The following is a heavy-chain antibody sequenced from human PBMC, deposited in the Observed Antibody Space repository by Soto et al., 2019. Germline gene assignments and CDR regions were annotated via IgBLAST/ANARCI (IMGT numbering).Heavy chain of an antibody. D-gene: IGHD3-10*01. CDR2: ISGSGGIT. V-gene: IGHV3-23*01. Sequence: EVQLLESGGGLVQPGGSLRLSCAASGFTFSSYAMSWVRQAPGKGLEWVSAISGSGGITHYADSVKGRFTISRDNSKNTLYLQMNSLRAEDTAVYYCEKLLWFGELAGFDIWGQGTMVTVSS. J-gene: IGHJ3*02. CDR3: EKLLWFGELAGFDI. CDR1: GFTFSSYA.